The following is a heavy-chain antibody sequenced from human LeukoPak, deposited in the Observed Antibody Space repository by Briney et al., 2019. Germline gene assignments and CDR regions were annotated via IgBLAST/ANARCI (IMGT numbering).Heavy chain of an antibody. CDR2: ISSGSTYM. V-gene: IGHV3-21*01. D-gene: IGHD3-3*01. J-gene: IGHJ4*02. Sequence: GGSLRLSCAASGFTFSSYSMNWVRQAPGKGLEWVSSISSGSTYMYYADSVKGRFTISRDNAKNSLYLQMNSLRAEDTAVYYCAREGQYYDFWSGYYADYWSQGTLVTVSS. CDR3: AREGQYYDFWSGYYADY. CDR1: GFTFSSYS.